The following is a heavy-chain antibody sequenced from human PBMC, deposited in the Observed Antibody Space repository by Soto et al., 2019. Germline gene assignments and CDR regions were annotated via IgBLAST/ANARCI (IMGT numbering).Heavy chain of an antibody. D-gene: IGHD6-19*01. J-gene: IGHJ4*02. CDR3: AHIVVAGLGYYFEY. Sequence: QITLKESGPTLVKHTQTLTLTCTFSGFSLSSTRMAVGWIRQPPGNALEWLALIYWDDDKRYSPFLKSRRTITKDTSKIRVVLTMSNMDPVDTARYYCAHIVVAGLGYYFEYWGQGTLVTVSS. V-gene: IGHV2-5*02. CDR2: IYWDDDK. CDR1: GFSLSSTRMA.